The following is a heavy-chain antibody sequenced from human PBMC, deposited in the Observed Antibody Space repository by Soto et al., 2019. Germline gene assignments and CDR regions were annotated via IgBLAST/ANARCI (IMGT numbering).Heavy chain of an antibody. CDR3: TTVLLWFGELSFDY. Sequence: EVQLVESGGGLVKPGGSLRLSCAASGFTFSNAWMSWVRQAPGKGLEWVCRIKSKTDGGTTDYAAPVKGRFTISRDDSKNTLYLQMNSLKTEDTAVYYCTTVLLWFGELSFDYWGQGTLVTVSS. CDR1: GFTFSNAW. CDR2: IKSKTDGGTT. J-gene: IGHJ4*02. D-gene: IGHD3-10*01. V-gene: IGHV3-15*01.